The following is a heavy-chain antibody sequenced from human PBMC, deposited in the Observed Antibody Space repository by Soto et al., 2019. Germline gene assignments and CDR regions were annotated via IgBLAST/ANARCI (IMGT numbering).Heavy chain of an antibody. CDR1: GFAFSSYA. CDR2: ISPQGGST. D-gene: IGHD2-21*01. CDR3: VNMMIARGAFDF. Sequence: AGSLRLSCSASGFAFSSYAMHWVRQTPGKGLEYVSAISPQGGSTYYADSVKGRFTISRDDSKNTVYLQMSSLRPDDTAVYYCVNMMIARGAFDFWGQGTLVTVSS. V-gene: IGHV3-64D*06. J-gene: IGHJ4*02.